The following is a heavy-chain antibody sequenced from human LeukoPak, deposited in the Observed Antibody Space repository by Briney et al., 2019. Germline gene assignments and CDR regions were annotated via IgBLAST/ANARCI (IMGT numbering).Heavy chain of an antibody. Sequence: GGSLRLSCAASGFIYSSYAMSWVRQAPGKGLEWVTAISGSGGSTYYADSVKGRFTISRDNSKNTLYLQMISLRAEDTAVYYCAKSLTTVTTGGWYFDLWGRGTLVTVSS. J-gene: IGHJ2*01. CDR3: AKSLTTVTTGGWYFDL. V-gene: IGHV3-23*01. D-gene: IGHD4-17*01. CDR2: ISGSGGST. CDR1: GFIYSSYA.